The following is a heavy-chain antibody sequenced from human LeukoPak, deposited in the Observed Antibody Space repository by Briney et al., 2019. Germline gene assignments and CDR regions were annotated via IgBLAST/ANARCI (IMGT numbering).Heavy chain of an antibody. D-gene: IGHD3-10*01. J-gene: IGHJ5*02. Sequence: KPSETLSLTCSVSGARLTNPTYFQWSWFRLPPGKGLEFIGKIFASGTAALTPSLKSRVTMSLDTSKNEFSLRLTSVTAEDSAVYYCARATILWFGELSPRGNWFDPWGQGTLVTVSS. CDR1: GARLTNPTYF. V-gene: IGHV4-61*01. CDR3: ARATILWFGELSPRGNWFDP. CDR2: IFASGTA.